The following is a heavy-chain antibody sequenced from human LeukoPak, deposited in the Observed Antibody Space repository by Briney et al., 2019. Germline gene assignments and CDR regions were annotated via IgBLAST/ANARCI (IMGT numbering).Heavy chain of an antibody. J-gene: IGHJ5*02. V-gene: IGHV4-59*01. D-gene: IGHD1-26*01. Sequence: SETLSLTRNVSGASLSSYYWDWLRQSPGTGLEWIGYISDTGKTDSNPSLKSRVTISRATSKNQFSLRLTSVTAADSAVYFCATGYYEPFATWGPGIMVSVSS. CDR1: GASLSSYY. CDR3: ATGYYEPFAT. CDR2: ISDTGKT.